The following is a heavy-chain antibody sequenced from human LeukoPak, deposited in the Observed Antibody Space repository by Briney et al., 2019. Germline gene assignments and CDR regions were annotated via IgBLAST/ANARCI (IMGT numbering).Heavy chain of an antibody. CDR3: ARIAAGGSGSYLSYYYYGMDV. J-gene: IGHJ6*02. V-gene: IGHV1-3*01. Sequence: ASVKVSCKASGYTFTSYAMHWVRQAPGQRLEWMGWINADNGNTKYSQRFQGRVTITRDTSASTAYMELSSLRSEDTAVYYCARIAAGGSGSYLSYYYYGMDVWGQGTTVTVSS. D-gene: IGHD3-10*01. CDR2: INADNGNT. CDR1: GYTFTSYA.